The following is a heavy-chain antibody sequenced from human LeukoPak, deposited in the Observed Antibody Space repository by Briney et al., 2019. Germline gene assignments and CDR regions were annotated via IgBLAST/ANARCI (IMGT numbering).Heavy chain of an antibody. J-gene: IGHJ4*02. Sequence: GGSLRLSCAASGFTFNTYWTHWVRQAPGKGLVWVSRVSPDGTGTNYAGSVKGRFTISRDNAKNTLYLQLNSLRVEDMAVYYCARGASSGYRIDYWSQGTLVTVSS. V-gene: IGHV3-74*01. CDR3: ARGASSGYRIDY. D-gene: IGHD3-10*01. CDR1: GFTFNTYW. CDR2: VSPDGTGT.